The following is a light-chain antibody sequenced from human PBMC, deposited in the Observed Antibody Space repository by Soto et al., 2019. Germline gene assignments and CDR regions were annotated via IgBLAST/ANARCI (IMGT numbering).Light chain of an antibody. CDR1: SSDVGKYDR. Sequence: QSALTQSPSVSGSPGQSVTISCTGTSSDVGKYDRVSWYQQPPGTAPKLIIYEVTNRPSGVPARFSGSKSGNTASLTISGLQAEDEADYYCSSYTSTSRYVFGAGTKLTVL. J-gene: IGLJ1*01. CDR2: EVT. V-gene: IGLV2-18*02. CDR3: SSYTSTSRYV.